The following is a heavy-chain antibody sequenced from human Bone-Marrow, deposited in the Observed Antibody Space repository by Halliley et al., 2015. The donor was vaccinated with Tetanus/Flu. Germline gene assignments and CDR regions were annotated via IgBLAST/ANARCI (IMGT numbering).Heavy chain of an antibody. CDR1: GGSISGYY. D-gene: IGHD2-15*01. CDR2: ITYSGGT. Sequence: SLRLSCTVSGGSISGYYWTWIRQSPGKGLEWIGYITYSGGTNYNPSLKSRVTVSVDTSKNQFSLKVRSVTAADTALYYCARGSFHRPYFGMDVWGQGTTVTVSS. CDR3: ARGSFHRPYFGMDV. V-gene: IGHV4-59*01. J-gene: IGHJ6*02.